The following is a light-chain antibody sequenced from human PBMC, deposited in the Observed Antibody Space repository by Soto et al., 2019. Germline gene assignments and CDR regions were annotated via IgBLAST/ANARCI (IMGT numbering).Light chain of an antibody. Sequence: DIQMTQSPSSLSASVGDRVTITCRASQSISNYLNWYQQKPGKAPKLLMYAASSLQSGVPSRFSGSGSGTDFTLTISSLQPEDFATYYCQQCYNPPSTFGRGTKVEIK. CDR3: QQCYNPPST. CDR2: AAS. CDR1: QSISNY. V-gene: IGKV1-39*01. J-gene: IGKJ1*01.